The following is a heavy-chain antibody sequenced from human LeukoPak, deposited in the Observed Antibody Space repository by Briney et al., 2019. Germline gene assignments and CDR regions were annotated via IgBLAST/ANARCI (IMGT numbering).Heavy chain of an antibody. Sequence: PGESLKISCKGSGYSSTSYWIGWVRQMPGKGLEWMGISDHGFSDTRYSPSFQGQVTISADKSISTAYLQWSSLKASDTAMYYCARQYSSSWYGDYWGQGTLVTVSS. CDR1: GYSSTSYW. V-gene: IGHV5-51*01. J-gene: IGHJ4*02. D-gene: IGHD6-13*01. CDR3: ARQYSSSWYGDY. CDR2: SDHGFSDT.